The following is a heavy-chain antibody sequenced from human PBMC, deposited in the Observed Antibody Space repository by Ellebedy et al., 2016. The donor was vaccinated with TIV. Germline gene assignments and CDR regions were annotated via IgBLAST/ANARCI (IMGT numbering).Heavy chain of an antibody. D-gene: IGHD2-2*01. J-gene: IGHJ4*02. Sequence: GGSLRLSCTASGFIFSTYEMSWVRQAPGKGLEWVSSISSSSSYIYYADSVKGRFTISRDNAKNSLYLQMNSLRAEDTAVYYCARDYRPAANDYWGQGTLVTVSS. CDR3: ARDYRPAANDY. CDR2: ISSSSSYI. CDR1: GFIFSTYE. V-gene: IGHV3-21*01.